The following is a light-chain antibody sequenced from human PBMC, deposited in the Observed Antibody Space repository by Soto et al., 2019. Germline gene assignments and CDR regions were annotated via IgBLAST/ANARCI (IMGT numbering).Light chain of an antibody. Sequence: QSVLTQPPSVSGAPGQRGTISCTGSSSNIGAGYDVHWYQQLPGTAPKLLIYGNSNRPSGVPDRFSGSKSGTSASLAITGLQAEDEADYYCQSYDGSLSGSVFGGGTTLTVL. CDR1: SSNIGAGYD. V-gene: IGLV1-40*01. CDR2: GNS. CDR3: QSYDGSLSGSV. J-gene: IGLJ2*01.